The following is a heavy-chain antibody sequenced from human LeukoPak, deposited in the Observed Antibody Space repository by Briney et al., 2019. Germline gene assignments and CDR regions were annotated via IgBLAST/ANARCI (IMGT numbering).Heavy chain of an antibody. D-gene: IGHD2-21*02. Sequence: ASVKVSCKASGYTFTSYAMNWVRQAPGQGLEWMGWINTNTGNPTYAQGFTGRFVFSLDTSVSTAYLQISSLKAEDTAVYYCANGAGVVTVPRGAFDIWGQGTMVTVSS. CDR3: ANGAGVVTVPRGAFDI. V-gene: IGHV7-4-1*02. CDR1: GYTFTSYA. CDR2: INTNTGNP. J-gene: IGHJ3*02.